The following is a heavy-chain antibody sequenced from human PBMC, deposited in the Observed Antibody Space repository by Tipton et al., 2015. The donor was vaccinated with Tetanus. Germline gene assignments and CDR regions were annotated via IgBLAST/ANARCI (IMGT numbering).Heavy chain of an antibody. Sequence: TASGFTFSSYSMNWVRQAPGKGLEWVSSISSSSSYIYYADSVKGRFTISRDNAKNSLYLQMNSLRAEDTAVYYCARMTPQQLALNAFDIWGQGTMVTVSS. CDR3: ARMTPQQLALNAFDI. V-gene: IGHV3-21*01. D-gene: IGHD6-13*01. CDR1: GFTFSSYS. CDR2: ISSSSSYI. J-gene: IGHJ3*02.